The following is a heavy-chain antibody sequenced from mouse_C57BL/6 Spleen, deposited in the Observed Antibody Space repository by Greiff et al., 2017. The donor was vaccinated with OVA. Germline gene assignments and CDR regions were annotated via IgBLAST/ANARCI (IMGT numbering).Heavy chain of an antibody. V-gene: IGHV1-15*01. Sequence: QVQLQQSGAELVRPGASVTLSCKASGYTFTDYEMHWVKQTPVHGLEWIGAIDPETGGTAYNQKFKGKAILTADKSSSTAYMELRSLTSEDSAVYYCTKERIYYDYDGGYFDVWGTGTTVTVSS. CDR3: TKERIYYDYDGGYFDV. J-gene: IGHJ1*03. CDR2: IDPETGGT. CDR1: GYTFTDYE. D-gene: IGHD2-4*01.